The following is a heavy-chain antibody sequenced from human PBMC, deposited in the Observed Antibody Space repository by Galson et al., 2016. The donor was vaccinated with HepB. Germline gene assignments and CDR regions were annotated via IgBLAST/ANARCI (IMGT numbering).Heavy chain of an antibody. D-gene: IGHD5-24*01. Sequence: SVKVSCKASGYTFSDYSIHWLRQAPGEGPEWMGRINPNTGGTNYAQKFQGRVTMTWDTSISTAYMQLTRLRSDDTAVYYCARDYPVFIQLVSLAVRLDVWGQGTTVTVSS. CDR3: ARDYPVFIQLVSLAVRLDV. J-gene: IGHJ6*02. CDR2: INPNTGGT. V-gene: IGHV1-2*06. CDR1: GYTFSDYS.